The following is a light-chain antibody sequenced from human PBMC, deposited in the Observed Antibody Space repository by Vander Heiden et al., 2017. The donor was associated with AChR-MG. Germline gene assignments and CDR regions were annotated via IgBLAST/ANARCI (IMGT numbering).Light chain of an antibody. Sequence: SALTQPPASAASPGPSVTISCAGTGSDVGRYDFVSWYQHHPGKAHNLLIYEDWKRPAGAPARFSGSKSGNTASLTGSGPQAEDEADYYCSADGGSSNYVFGSGTQVSVL. J-gene: IGLJ1*01. CDR1: GSDVGRYDF. CDR2: EDW. CDR3: SADGGSSNYV. V-gene: IGLV2-8*01.